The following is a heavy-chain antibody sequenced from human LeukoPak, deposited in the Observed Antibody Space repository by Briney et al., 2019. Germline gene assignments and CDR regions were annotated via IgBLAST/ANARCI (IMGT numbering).Heavy chain of an antibody. J-gene: IGHJ6*03. V-gene: IGHV3-30*18. CDR1: GCTFSDYC. CDR3: AKDGRYTSSSWYFYYYYMDV. CDR2: ISYDGSDK. D-gene: IGHD6-13*01. Sequence: GWSVRVSCPASGCTFSDYCMHWVRQAPGKGLEWVAFISYDGSDKYYADTVKGRFTISRDNSKITLYLQMNSLRAEDTAVYYCAKDGRYTSSSWYFYYYYMDVWGKGTTVTISS.